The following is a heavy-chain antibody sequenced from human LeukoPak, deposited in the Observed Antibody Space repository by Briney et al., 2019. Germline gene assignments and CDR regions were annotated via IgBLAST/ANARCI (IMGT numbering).Heavy chain of an antibody. Sequence: SETLSLTCTVSGDSLSDTNNYWGWVRQPPVKGLEWIGSIYYSGTTIYNPSLKSRVTVSVDTSKNQYFLRLTSVTAADTAGYFCARSPFNLYFDFWGQGTLVPVSS. CDR1: GDSLSDTNNY. CDR3: ARSPFNLYFDF. J-gene: IGHJ4*02. CDR2: IYYSGTT. V-gene: IGHV4-39*07. D-gene: IGHD2-15*01.